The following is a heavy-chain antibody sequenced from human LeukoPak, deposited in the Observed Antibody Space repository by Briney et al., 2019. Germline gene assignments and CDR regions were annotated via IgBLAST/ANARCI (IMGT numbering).Heavy chain of an antibody. V-gene: IGHV3-21*01. CDR1: GFTFSSYE. CDR3: ARGPPKGSSSYFDY. CDR2: ISSSSSYI. D-gene: IGHD6-6*01. Sequence: PGGSLRLSCAASGFTFSSYEMNWVRQAPGKGLEWVSSISSSSSYIYYADSVKGRFTISRDNAKNSLYLQMNSLRAEDTAVYYCARGPPKGSSSYFDYWGQGTLVTVSS. J-gene: IGHJ4*02.